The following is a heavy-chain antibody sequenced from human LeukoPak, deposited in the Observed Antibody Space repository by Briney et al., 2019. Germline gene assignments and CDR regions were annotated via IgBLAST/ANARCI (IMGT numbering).Heavy chain of an antibody. V-gene: IGHV3-48*03. CDR2: ITSSGTTL. D-gene: IGHD6-13*01. J-gene: IGHJ4*02. CDR1: GFSFSSYE. CDR3: ARSGYTTIWPPEFDY. Sequence: GGSLRLSCAVSGFSFSSYEISWVRQAPGKGPEGRSYITSSGTTLYYADSVKGRFTISRDNAKNSSHLQMNSLRVEDTAVYYCARSGYTTIWPPEFDYWGQGTLVTVSS.